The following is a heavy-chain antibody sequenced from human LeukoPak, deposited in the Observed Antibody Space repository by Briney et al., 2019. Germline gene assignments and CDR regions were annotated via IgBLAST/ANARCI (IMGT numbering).Heavy chain of an antibody. CDR1: GGSISSYY. CDR2: IHYSGSS. V-gene: IGHV4-59*01. Sequence: PSETLSLTCTVSGGSISSYYWSWIRQPPGKGLEWIGYIHYSGSSNYNPSLKSRVTISVDTSNNQFSLKLSSVTAADTAVYYCARNAEYFQHWGQGTLVTVSS. CDR3: ARNAEYFQH. J-gene: IGHJ1*01.